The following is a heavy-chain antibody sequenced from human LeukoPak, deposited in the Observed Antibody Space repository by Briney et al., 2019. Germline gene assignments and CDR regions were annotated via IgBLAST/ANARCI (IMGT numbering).Heavy chain of an antibody. D-gene: IGHD1-26*01. CDR3: ARASLGAKAEHYFDY. V-gene: IGHV4-59*10. J-gene: IGHJ4*02. CDR1: GFTFSNYN. CDR2: IYTSGST. Sequence: GSLRLSCAASGFTFSNYNMNWVRQAPGKGLEWIGRIYTSGSTNYNPSLKSRVTMSVDTSKNQFSLKLSSVTAADTAVYYCARASLGAKAEHYFDYWGQGTLVTVSS.